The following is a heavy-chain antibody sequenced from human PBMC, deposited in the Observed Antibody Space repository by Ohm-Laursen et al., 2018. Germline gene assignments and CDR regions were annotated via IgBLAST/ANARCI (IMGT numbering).Heavy chain of an antibody. V-gene: IGHV4-59*01. CDR2: IYYSGST. D-gene: IGHD3-3*01. Sequence: TLSLTCTVSGGSISSYYWSWIRQPPGKGLEWIGYIYYSGSTNYNPSLKSRVTISVDTSKNLFSLKLSSVTAADTAVYYCARGPSNIYDFWSGYYWFDPWGQGTLVTVSS. CDR1: GGSISSYY. CDR3: ARGPSNIYDFWSGYYWFDP. J-gene: IGHJ5*02.